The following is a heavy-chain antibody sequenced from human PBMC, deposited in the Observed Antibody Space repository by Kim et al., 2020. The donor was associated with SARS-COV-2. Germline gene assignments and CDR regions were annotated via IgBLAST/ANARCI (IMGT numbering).Heavy chain of an antibody. D-gene: IGHD4-4*01. V-gene: IGHV3-30*18. CDR1: GFTFSSYG. J-gene: IGHJ6*02. Sequence: GGSLRLSCAASGFTFSSYGMHWVRQAPGKGLEWVAVISYDGSDKYFADSVKGRFTISRDNSKNTLYLQMNSLRAEDTAVYYCAKEVTSGFSNYYYGMDVWGQGTTGTVSS. CDR3: AKEVTSGFSNYYYGMDV. CDR2: ISYDGSDK.